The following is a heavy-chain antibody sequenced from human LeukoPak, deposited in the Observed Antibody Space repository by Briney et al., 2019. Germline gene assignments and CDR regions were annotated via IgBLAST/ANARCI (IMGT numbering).Heavy chain of an antibody. CDR1: GYTFTGYY. J-gene: IGHJ6*02. CDR2: INPNSGGT. D-gene: IGHD4-4*01. V-gene: IGHV1-2*02. CDR3: ARERVTRNYYYYGMDV. Sequence: ASVKVSRKASGYTFTGYYMHWVRQAPGQGLEWMGWINPNSGGTNYAQKFQGRVTMTRDTSISTAYMELSRLRSDDTAVYYCARERVTRNYYYYGMDVWGQGTTVTVSS.